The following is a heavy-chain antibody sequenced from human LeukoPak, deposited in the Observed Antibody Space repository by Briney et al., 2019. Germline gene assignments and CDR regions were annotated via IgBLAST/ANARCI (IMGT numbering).Heavy chain of an antibody. V-gene: IGHV5-51*01. Sequence: GESLKISCKGSGYSFTSYWIGWVRQMPGKGLEWMGTIYPDDSDTRHSPSFQGQVTISADKSIDTAYLQWSSLQASDTAIYYCARLLVSASPFDYWGQGTLLTVSS. D-gene: IGHD5/OR15-5a*01. CDR2: IYPDDSDT. CDR3: ARLLVSASPFDY. CDR1: GYSFTSYW. J-gene: IGHJ4*02.